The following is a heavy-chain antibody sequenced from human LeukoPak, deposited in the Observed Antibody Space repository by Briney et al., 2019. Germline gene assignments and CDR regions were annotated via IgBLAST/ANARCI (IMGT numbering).Heavy chain of an antibody. V-gene: IGHV3-21*01. CDR3: ARDPYSGTYGNTYYYYMDV. D-gene: IGHD1-26*01. Sequence: GGSLRLSCEASGFSFSSYNMDWVRQTPGKGLEWISSITTSSTYTFYADSVKGRFTISRDNARNSLYLQMNSLRVEDTAVYYCARDPYSGTYGNTYYYYMDVWGKGTTVAISS. CDR1: GFSFSSYN. J-gene: IGHJ6*03. CDR2: ITTSSTYT.